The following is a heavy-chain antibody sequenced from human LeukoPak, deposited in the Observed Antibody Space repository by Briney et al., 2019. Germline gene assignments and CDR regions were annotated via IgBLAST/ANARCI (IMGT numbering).Heavy chain of an antibody. CDR2: INAGNGNT. CDR3: ARVGPSGWEPDYYFDY. V-gene: IGHV1-3*01. CDR1: GYTFTSYA. J-gene: IGHJ4*02. Sequence: ASVKVSCKASGYTFTSYAMHWVRQAPGQRLEWMGWINAGNGNTKYSQKFQGRVTITRDTSASTAYMELSRLRSDDTAVYYYARVGPSGWEPDYYFDYWGQGTLVTVSS. D-gene: IGHD1-26*01.